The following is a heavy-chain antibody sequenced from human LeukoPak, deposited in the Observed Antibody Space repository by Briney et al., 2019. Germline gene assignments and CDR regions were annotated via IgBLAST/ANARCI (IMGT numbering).Heavy chain of an antibody. CDR3: ASRAGKPGNTPWCFDY. CDR2: IRQDGSET. V-gene: IGHV3-7*01. D-gene: IGHD1-7*01. CDR1: GFTFTNYW. J-gene: IGHJ4*02. Sequence: PGGSLRLSCAPSGFTFTNYWMTWVRQAPGKGPEWVANIRQDGSETNYVDSVRGRFTIARDNTKNSLYLQMTSLRGEDTAVYYCASRAGKPGNTPWCFDYWGQGALVTVSS.